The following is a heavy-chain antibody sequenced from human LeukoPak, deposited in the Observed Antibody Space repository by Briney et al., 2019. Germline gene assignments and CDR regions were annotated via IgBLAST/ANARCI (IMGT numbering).Heavy chain of an antibody. Sequence: SETLSLTCTVSGGSISSSSYYWGWIRQPPGKGLEWIGSIYYSGSTYYNPSLKSRVTISVDTSKNQFSLKLSSVTAADTAVYYCARPWDSSWYHLESWGQGTLVTVSS. CDR3: ARPWDSSWYHLES. CDR1: GGSISSSSYY. D-gene: IGHD6-13*01. J-gene: IGHJ4*02. V-gene: IGHV4-39*01. CDR2: IYYSGST.